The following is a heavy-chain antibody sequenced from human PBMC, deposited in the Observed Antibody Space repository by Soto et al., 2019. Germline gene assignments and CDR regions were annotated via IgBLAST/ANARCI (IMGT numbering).Heavy chain of an antibody. CDR3: AKGGSGSYSNAFDI. CDR1: GGSISSSSYY. J-gene: IGHJ3*02. D-gene: IGHD3-10*01. Sequence: QLQLQESGPGLVKPSETLSLTCTVSGGSISSSSYYWGWIRQPPGKGLEWIGSIYYSGSTYYNPSLKSRVTIPVDTSKNRFSLKLSSVTAADTAVYYCAKGGSGSYSNAFDIWGQGTMVTVSS. V-gene: IGHV4-39*01. CDR2: IYYSGST.